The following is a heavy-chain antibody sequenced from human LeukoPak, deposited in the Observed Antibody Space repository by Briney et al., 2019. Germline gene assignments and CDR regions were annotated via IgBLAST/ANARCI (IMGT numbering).Heavy chain of an antibody. V-gene: IGHV3-23*01. CDR2: ISGSGGST. CDR1: GFTFSSYA. J-gene: IGHJ4*02. Sequence: PGGSLRLSCAASGFTFSSYAMSWVRQAPGKGLEWVSAISGSGGSTYYADSVKGRFTISRDNSKNTLYLQMNSLRAEDTAVYYCAKVGSRLAAATEYFDYWGQGTLVTVSS. D-gene: IGHD6-25*01. CDR3: AKVGSRLAAATEYFDY.